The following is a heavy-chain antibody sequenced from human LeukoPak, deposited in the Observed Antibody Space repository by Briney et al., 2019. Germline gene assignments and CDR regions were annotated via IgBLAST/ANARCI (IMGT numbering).Heavy chain of an antibody. CDR3: ARGLGVVTAQSEQPKPRYFDL. D-gene: IGHD2-21*02. V-gene: IGHV1-18*01. CDR2: ISGYNGNT. Sequence: ASVKVSCKASGYTFISYGISWVRQAPGQGLEWMGWISGYNGNTNYAQNLQGRVTMTTDTSTSKAYMELRSLRSDDTAVYYCARGLGVVTAQSEQPKPRYFDLWGRGTQVTVSS. CDR1: GYTFISYG. J-gene: IGHJ2*01.